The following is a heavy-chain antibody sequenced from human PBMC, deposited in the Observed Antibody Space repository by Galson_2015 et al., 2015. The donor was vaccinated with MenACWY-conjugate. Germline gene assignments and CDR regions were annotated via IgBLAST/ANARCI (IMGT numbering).Heavy chain of an antibody. CDR3: ARASPGGTYFFDY. J-gene: IGHJ4*02. CDR2: ISGSSGST. CDR1: GFTFSSYA. Sequence: SLRLSCAASGFTFSSYAMSWVRQAPGKGPEWVSVISGSSGSTYYADSVKGRFTISRDNSKNTLYLQLNSLSAEDTAAYYCARASPGGTYFFDYWGQGTLVTVSS. V-gene: IGHV3-23*01. D-gene: IGHD1-26*01.